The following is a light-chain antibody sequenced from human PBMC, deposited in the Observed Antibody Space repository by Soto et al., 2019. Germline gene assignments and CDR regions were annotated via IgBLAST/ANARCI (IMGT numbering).Light chain of an antibody. CDR1: SSDVGGYNY. CDR3: NSYTTSNPRQXV. J-gene: IGLJ1*01. V-gene: IGLV2-14*01. Sequence: QSALTQPASVSGSPGQSITISCTGTSSDVGGYNYVSWYQQHPGKAPKFMIYDVSNRPSGVSTRFSGSKSGNTASLTISGLQAEDEADYYCNSYTTSNPRQXVFGTGTKVTVL. CDR2: DVS.